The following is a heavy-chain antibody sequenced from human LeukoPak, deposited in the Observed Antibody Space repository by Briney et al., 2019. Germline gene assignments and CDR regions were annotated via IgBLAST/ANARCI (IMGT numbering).Heavy chain of an antibody. J-gene: IGHJ4*02. Sequence: PGGCLRLSCAASGFTFSNYWMTWARQAPGKGLEWVANIKEDGSTRYLVDSVKGRFTISRDNAKNSVYLQMNSLRAEDTAVYYCARIGYRSSSLDYWGQGNLVTVSS. D-gene: IGHD6-13*01. V-gene: IGHV3-7*04. CDR1: GFTFSNYW. CDR2: IKEDGSTR. CDR3: ARIGYRSSSLDY.